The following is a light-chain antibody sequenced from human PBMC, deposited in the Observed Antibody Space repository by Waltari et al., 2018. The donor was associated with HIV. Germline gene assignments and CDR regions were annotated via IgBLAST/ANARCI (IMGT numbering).Light chain of an antibody. CDR2: EVS. V-gene: IGLV2-23*02. Sequence: QSALTQPASVSGSPGQSITISCTGTRSDVGGYNLVSWYQQHPGKAPKLMIYEVSKRPSGVSNRFSGSKSGNTASLTISGLQAEDGADYYCCAYAGSTTYVIFGGGTKLTVL. J-gene: IGLJ2*01. CDR1: RSDVGGYNL. CDR3: CAYAGSTTYVI.